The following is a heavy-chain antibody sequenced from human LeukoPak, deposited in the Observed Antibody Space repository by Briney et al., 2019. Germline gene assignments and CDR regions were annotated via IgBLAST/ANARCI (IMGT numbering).Heavy chain of an antibody. Sequence: GSLRLSCAASGFTFSNYPMTWIRQSPGKGLEWIASISYSANTYYKPSLESRLFISADTSKNQFSVRLTSVTAADSAVYYCARVGAVPGIDPWGQGILVTVSS. V-gene: IGHV4-38-2*01. CDR3: ARVGAVPGIDP. CDR1: GFTFSNYP. J-gene: IGHJ5*02. CDR2: ISYSANT. D-gene: IGHD3-16*01.